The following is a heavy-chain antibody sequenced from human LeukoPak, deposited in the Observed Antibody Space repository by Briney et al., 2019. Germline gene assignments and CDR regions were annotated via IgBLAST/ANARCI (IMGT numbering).Heavy chain of an antibody. CDR1: GFTFSSYG. CDR3: TGNYYGSGSYADFDY. Sequence: GGSLRLSCAASGFTFSSYGLTWVRQTPGKGLEWVSTISGSGGSTYCADSVKGRFTISRDNSKNTLYLQMDSLKTEDTAVYYCTGNYYGSGSYADFDYWGQGTLVTVSS. CDR2: ISGSGGST. V-gene: IGHV3-23*01. J-gene: IGHJ4*02. D-gene: IGHD3-10*01.